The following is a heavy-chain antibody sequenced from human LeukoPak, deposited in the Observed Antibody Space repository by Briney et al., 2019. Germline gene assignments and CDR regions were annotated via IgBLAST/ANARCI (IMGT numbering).Heavy chain of an antibody. J-gene: IGHJ4*02. Sequence: GGSLRLSCAASGFTFSGSAMHWVRQAYGKGLEWVGRIRSKANSYATAYAASVKGRFTISRDDSKNTAYLQMNSLKTEDTAVYYCTRSITMIVPGFDYWGQGTLVTVSS. V-gene: IGHV3-73*01. CDR3: TRSITMIVPGFDY. CDR1: GFTFSGSA. CDR2: IRSKANSYAT. D-gene: IGHD3-22*01.